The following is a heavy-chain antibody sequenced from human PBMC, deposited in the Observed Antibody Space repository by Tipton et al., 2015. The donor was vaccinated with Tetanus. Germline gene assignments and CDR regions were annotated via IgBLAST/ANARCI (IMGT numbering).Heavy chain of an antibody. CDR1: GFTFDGYA. V-gene: IGHV3-9*01. Sequence: SLRLSCAASGFTFDGYAMHWVRQAPGKGLEWVSGISWNSGGIGYADSVKGRFTISRDNAKNSLYLQMNSLRAEDTALYYCAKDKAGYSYGYMDYWGQGTLVTVSS. CDR2: ISWNSGGI. J-gene: IGHJ4*02. D-gene: IGHD5-18*01. CDR3: AKDKAGYSYGYMDY.